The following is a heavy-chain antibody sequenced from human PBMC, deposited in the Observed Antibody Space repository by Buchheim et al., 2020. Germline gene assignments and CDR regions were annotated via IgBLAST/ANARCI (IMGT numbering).Heavy chain of an antibody. Sequence: EVHLVESGGGLVQPGRSLRLSCAASGFTLSRHSMIWVRQAPGKGLEWISYITSTAGLIYYADSVKGRFTISRDKARSQRYLQMNRLRVEDTAVYYCARVQYGEGFTPTDYWGQG. CDR3: ARVQYGEGFTPTDY. V-gene: IGHV3-48*01. CDR2: ITSTAGLI. CDR1: GFTLSRHS. D-gene: IGHD2-15*01. J-gene: IGHJ4*02.